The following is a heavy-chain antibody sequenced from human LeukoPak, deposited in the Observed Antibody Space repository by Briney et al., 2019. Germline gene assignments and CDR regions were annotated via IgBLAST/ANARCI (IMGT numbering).Heavy chain of an antibody. CDR1: GGSFSGYY. J-gene: IGHJ4*02. CDR3: ARAGRDGYNFGY. D-gene: IGHD5-24*01. CDR2: INHSGST. V-gene: IGHV4-34*01. Sequence: PSETLSLTCAVYGGSFSGYYWSWIRQPPGKGLEWVGEINHSGSTNYNPSLKSRVTISVDTSKNQFSLKLSSVTAADTAVYYCARAGRDGYNFGYWGQGTLVTVSS.